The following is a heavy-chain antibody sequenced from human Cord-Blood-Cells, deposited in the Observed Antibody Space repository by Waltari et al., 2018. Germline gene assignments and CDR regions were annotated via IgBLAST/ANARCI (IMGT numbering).Heavy chain of an antibody. V-gene: IGHV4-31*02. D-gene: IGHD2-2*01. J-gene: IGHJ3*02. CDR3: ARGSRDIVVVPAASGAFDI. CDR2: GST. Sequence: GSTYYNPSLKSRVTISVDTSKNQFSLKLSSVTAADTAVYYCARGSRDIVVVPAASGAFDIWGQGTMVTVSS.